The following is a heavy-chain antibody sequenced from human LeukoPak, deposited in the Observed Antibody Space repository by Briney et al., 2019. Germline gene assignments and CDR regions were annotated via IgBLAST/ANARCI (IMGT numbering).Heavy chain of an antibody. D-gene: IGHD2-15*01. J-gene: IGHJ6*03. Sequence: GGSLRLSCAASGFTFSDHYMDWVRQAPGKGLEWVAFIRYDGSNKYYADSVKGRFTISRDNSKNTLYLQMNSLRAEDTAVYYCAKEGLYCSGGSCYSRHYMDVWGKGTTVTISS. CDR3: AKEGLYCSGGSCYSRHYMDV. CDR2: IRYDGSNK. CDR1: GFTFSDHY. V-gene: IGHV3-30*02.